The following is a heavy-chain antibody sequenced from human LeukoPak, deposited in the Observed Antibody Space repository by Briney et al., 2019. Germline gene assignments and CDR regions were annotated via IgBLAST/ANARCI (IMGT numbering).Heavy chain of an antibody. V-gene: IGHV4-34*01. D-gene: IGHD2-2*01. CDR3: ARGRGVVVIPAAIRDYYYYYGMDV. J-gene: IGHJ6*02. CDR1: GFTFSSYW. Sequence: GSLRLSCAASGFTFSSYWMHWVRQVPGKGLEWIGEINHSGSTNYNPSLKSRVTISVDTSKNQFSLKLSSVTAADTAVYYCARGRGVVVIPAAIRDYYYYYGMDVWGQGTTVTVSS. CDR2: INHSGST.